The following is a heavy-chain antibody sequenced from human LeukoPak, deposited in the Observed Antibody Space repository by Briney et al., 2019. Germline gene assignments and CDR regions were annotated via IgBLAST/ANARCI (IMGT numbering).Heavy chain of an antibody. CDR3: ARVSRTLNYYYYYYYMGV. CDR1: GFTLDDYG. Sequence: GGSLRLSCAASGFTLDDYGMSWVRQAPGKGLEWVSGINWNGGSTGYADSVKGRFTISRDNAKNSLYLQMNGLRAEDTALYYCARVSRTLNYYYYYYYMGVWGKGTTVTVPS. J-gene: IGHJ6*03. CDR2: INWNGGST. D-gene: IGHD2-2*01. V-gene: IGHV3-20*04.